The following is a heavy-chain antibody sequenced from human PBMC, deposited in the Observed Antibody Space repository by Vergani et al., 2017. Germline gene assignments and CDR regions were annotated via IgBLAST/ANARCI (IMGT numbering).Heavy chain of an antibody. CDR1: GGSFNTYY. V-gene: IGHV4-59*13. CDR3: ARVMYRDEAATGYRLEGMDI. D-gene: IGHD3-9*01. J-gene: IGHJ6*02. CDR2: IYSTGST. Sequence: QVQLEESGPGLVKPSATLSLTCTVSGGSFNTYYWSWIRQSPGKGLEWIGYIYSTGSTNYNPSLNSPVTMSVDTSKNQFSLKLRSVTAADTAVYFCARVMYRDEAATGYRLEGMDIWGQGTTGTISS.